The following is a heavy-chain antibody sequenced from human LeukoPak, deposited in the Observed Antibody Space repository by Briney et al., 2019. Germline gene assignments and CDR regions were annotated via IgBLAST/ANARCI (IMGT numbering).Heavy chain of an antibody. V-gene: IGHV3-48*03. CDR1: GFTFSSYE. CDR2: ISSSGSTI. D-gene: IGHD3-9*01. Sequence: GSLILSCAASGFTFSSYEMNWVRQAPGKGLEWVSYISSSGSTIYYADSVKGRFTISRDNAKNSLYLQMNSLRAEDTAVYYCASKRLRYFDYWGQGTLVTVSS. J-gene: IGHJ4*02. CDR3: ASKRLRYFDY.